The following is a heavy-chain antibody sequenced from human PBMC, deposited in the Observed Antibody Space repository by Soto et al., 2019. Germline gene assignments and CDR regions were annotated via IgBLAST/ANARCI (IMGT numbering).Heavy chain of an antibody. Sequence: ASVKVSCKASGYTFTGYYMHWVRQAPGQGLEWMGWINPNSGGTNYAQKFQGWVTMTRDTSISTAYMELSRLRSDDTAVYYCARERSYYYDSSGYPVNAFDIWGQGTMVT. D-gene: IGHD3-22*01. CDR3: ARERSYYYDSSGYPVNAFDI. V-gene: IGHV1-2*04. J-gene: IGHJ3*02. CDR1: GYTFTGYY. CDR2: INPNSGGT.